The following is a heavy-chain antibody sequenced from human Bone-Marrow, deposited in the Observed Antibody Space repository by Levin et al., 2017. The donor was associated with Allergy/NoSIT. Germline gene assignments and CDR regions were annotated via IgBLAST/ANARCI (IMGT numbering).Heavy chain of an antibody. CDR2: ITPSGDST. J-gene: IGHJ4*02. CDR1: GYIFSHYY. CDR3: ARGPRHDDLLTGSYPEFDY. D-gene: IGHD3-9*01. Sequence: GESLKISCKASGYIFSHYYMHWVRQVPGQGLEWMGIITPSGDSTHYAQKFQGRVTMTRDTSANTVYMEVTSLRSDDTGVYYCARGPRHDDLLTGSYPEFDYWGQGTLITVSS. V-gene: IGHV1-46*01.